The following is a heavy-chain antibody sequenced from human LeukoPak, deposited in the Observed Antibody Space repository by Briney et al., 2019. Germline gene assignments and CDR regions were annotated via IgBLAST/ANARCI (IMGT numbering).Heavy chain of an antibody. CDR1: GGSISSYY. J-gene: IGHJ4*02. CDR3: AREVDYGDYDY. D-gene: IGHD4-17*01. V-gene: IGHV4-59*01. Sequence: SETLSLTCTVSGGSISSYYLSWIRQPPGKGLEWIGYIHYSGSTNYNPSLKSRVTISVDTSKNQFSLKLSSVTAADTAVYYCAREVDYGDYDYWGQGTLVTVSS. CDR2: IHYSGST.